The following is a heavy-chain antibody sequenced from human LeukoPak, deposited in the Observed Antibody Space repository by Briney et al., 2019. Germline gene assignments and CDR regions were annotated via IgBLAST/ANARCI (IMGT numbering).Heavy chain of an antibody. D-gene: IGHD5-18*01. CDR1: GFPFSAYG. Sequence: PGGSLRLSCATSGFPFSAYGIQWVRQAAGKGLEWAAFIRYDGTSKYYIDSVKGRFSISRDTSMNTVSLQMNSLRDEDTVVYYYVKKDKGYSFGFDAFDTWGQGTMVTVSA. CDR2: IRYDGTSK. CDR3: VKKDKGYSFGFDAFDT. V-gene: IGHV3-30*02. J-gene: IGHJ3*02.